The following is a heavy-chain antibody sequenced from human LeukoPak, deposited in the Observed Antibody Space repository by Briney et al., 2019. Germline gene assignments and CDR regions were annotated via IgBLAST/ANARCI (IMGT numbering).Heavy chain of an antibody. V-gene: IGHV3-49*03. J-gene: IGHJ5*02. CDR1: GLTFGKYA. CDR3: CYDSSGYFLLGP. CDR2: IRSKAFGGTP. Sequence: GGSLRLSCIGSGLTFGKYAMSWFRQAPGKGLEWVGFIRSKAFGGTPEYAASVKGRFTISRDDSKSIAYLQMDSLKTEDTAVYYCCYDSSGYFLLGPWGQGTLVTVSS. D-gene: IGHD3-22*01.